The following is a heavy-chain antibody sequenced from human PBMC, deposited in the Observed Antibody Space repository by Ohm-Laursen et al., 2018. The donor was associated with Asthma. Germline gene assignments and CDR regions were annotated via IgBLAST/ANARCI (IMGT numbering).Heavy chain of an antibody. D-gene: IGHD2-15*01. J-gene: IGHJ5*02. CDR2: IYYSGST. Sequence: TLSLTCTVSGGSISSGGYYWSWIRQHPGKGLEWIGYIYYSGSTYYNPSLKSRVTISVDTSKNQFSLKLSYVTAADTAVYYCARLQGYGSGGSCYRGWGWFDPWGQGTLVTVSS. CDR3: ARLQGYGSGGSCYRGWGWFDP. V-gene: IGHV4-31*03. CDR1: GGSISSGGYY.